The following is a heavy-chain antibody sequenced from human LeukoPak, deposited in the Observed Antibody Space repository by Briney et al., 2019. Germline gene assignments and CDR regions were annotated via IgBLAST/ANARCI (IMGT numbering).Heavy chain of an antibody. CDR2: IYTSGST. J-gene: IGHJ3*02. Sequence: PSETLSLTCTVSGGSISSGSYYWSWIRQPAGRGLEWIGRIYTSGSTNYNPSLKSRVTISVDTSKNQFSLKLSSVTAADTAVYYCARSAYQDDYYDSSDAILDAFDIRGQGTMVTVSS. CDR3: ARSAYQDDYYDSSDAILDAFDI. D-gene: IGHD3-22*01. CDR1: GGSISSGSYY. V-gene: IGHV4-61*02.